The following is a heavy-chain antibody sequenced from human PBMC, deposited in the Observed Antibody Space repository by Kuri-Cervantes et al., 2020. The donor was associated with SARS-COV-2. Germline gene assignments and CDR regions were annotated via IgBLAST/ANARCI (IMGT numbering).Heavy chain of an antibody. CDR3: ARDAVKAPGNAFDI. CDR1: GGTFSSYA. Sequence: KVSCKASGGTFSSYAISWVRQAPGQGLEWMGGIIPIFGTANYAQKFQGRVTITADESTSTAYMELSSLRSEDTAVYYCARDAVKAPGNAFDIWGQGTMVTVSS. J-gene: IGHJ3*02. D-gene: IGHD2/OR15-2a*01. V-gene: IGHV1-69*01. CDR2: IIPIFGTA.